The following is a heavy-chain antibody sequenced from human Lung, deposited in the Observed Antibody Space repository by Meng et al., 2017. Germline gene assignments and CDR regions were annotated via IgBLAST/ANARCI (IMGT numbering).Heavy chain of an antibody. D-gene: IGHD2-21*01. CDR3: TKNDFYCLGY. CDR2: IYHSGST. CDR1: GGSISSDNW. J-gene: IGHJ4*02. V-gene: IGHV4-4*02. Sequence: QVQLQESGPGLVKPSGTLSLTCAVSGGSISSDNWWSWVRQPPGKGLEWIGEIYHSGSTNYNSSLKSRITISVDKPKNQFSLTLSSVTAADTAVYYCTKNDFYCLGYWGQGTLVTVSS.